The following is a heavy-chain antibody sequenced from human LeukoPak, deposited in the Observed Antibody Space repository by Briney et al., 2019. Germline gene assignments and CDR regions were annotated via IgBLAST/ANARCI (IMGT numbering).Heavy chain of an antibody. Sequence: GGSPRLSCAASGFTFSSYGMHWVRQAPGKGLEWVAGIWYDGSDKNYADSVKGRFTISRDNSKNTLYLQMNSLRAEDTAVYYCARVLGAYDDYWGQGTLVTVSS. D-gene: IGHD5-12*01. CDR2: IWYDGSDK. CDR3: ARVLGAYDDY. J-gene: IGHJ4*02. V-gene: IGHV3-33*01. CDR1: GFTFSSYG.